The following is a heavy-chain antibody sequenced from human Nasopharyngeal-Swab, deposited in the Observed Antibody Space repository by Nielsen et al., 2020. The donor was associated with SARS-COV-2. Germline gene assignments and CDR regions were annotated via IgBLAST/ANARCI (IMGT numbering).Heavy chain of an antibody. J-gene: IGHJ6*02. Sequence: ASVKVSCKASGFNGDYLHWLRQSPGQGLEWMRWINANSGGTTYAQKFQGRVAMTRDTSTSTVYIELSSLRSDDTAVYYCARGPYTSGWYGPVFYGLDVWGQGTTVTVSS. V-gene: IGHV1-2*02. CDR2: INANSGGT. CDR3: ARGPYTSGWYGPVFYGLDV. D-gene: IGHD6-19*01. CDR1: GFNGDY.